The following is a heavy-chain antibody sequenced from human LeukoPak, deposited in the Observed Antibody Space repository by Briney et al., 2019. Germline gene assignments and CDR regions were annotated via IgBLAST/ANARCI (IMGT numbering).Heavy chain of an antibody. CDR1: GFTFSSYW. D-gene: IGHD2-15*01. V-gene: IGHV3-7*01. J-gene: IGHJ5*02. CDR2: IKQDGSEK. Sequence: GGSLRLSCAASGFTFSSYWMSWVRQAPGKGLEWVANIKQDGSEKYYVDSVKGRFTISRDNAKNSLYLQMNSLRAGDTAVYYCARAVVAATRWFDPWGQGTLVTVSS. CDR3: ARAVVAATRWFDP.